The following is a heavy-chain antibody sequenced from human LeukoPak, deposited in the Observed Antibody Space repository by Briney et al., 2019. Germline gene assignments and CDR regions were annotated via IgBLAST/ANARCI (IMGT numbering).Heavy chain of an antibody. CDR2: IYHSGST. J-gene: IGHJ6*02. Sequence: SETLSLTCAVSGGSIRSSNWWSWVRQPPGKGLEWIGEIYHSGSTNYNPSLKSRVTISVDKSKNQFSLKLSPVTAADTAVYYCATPPDSYGMDVWGQGTTVTVSS. CDR3: ATPPDSYGMDV. D-gene: IGHD1-14*01. V-gene: IGHV4-4*02. CDR1: GGSIRSSNW.